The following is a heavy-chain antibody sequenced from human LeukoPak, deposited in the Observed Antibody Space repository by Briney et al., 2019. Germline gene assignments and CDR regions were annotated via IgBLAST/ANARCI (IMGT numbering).Heavy chain of an antibody. CDR1: GYTFTSNY. Sequence: SVKVPCKASGYTFTSNYIHWVRQAPGQGLEWMGMIYPRDGSTSYAQKFQGRVTVTRDTSTSTVHMELSGLRSEDTAVYYCARDQEGFDYWGQGTLVTVSS. J-gene: IGHJ4*02. CDR2: IYPRDGST. V-gene: IGHV1-46*01. CDR3: ARDQEGFDY.